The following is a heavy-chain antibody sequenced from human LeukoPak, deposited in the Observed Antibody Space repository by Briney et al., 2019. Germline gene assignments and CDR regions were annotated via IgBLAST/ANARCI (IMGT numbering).Heavy chain of an antibody. CDR1: GYTFTGYY. J-gene: IGHJ6*02. CDR2: ISAYNGNT. CDR3: ARDRRITMVRGVMLYYYYGMDV. D-gene: IGHD3-10*01. Sequence: ASVKVSCKASGYTFTGYYMHWVRQAPGQGLEWMGWISAYNGNTNYAQKLQGRVTMTTDTSTSTAYMELRSLRSDDTAVYYCARDRRITMVRGVMLYYYYGMDVWGQGTTVTVSS. V-gene: IGHV1-18*04.